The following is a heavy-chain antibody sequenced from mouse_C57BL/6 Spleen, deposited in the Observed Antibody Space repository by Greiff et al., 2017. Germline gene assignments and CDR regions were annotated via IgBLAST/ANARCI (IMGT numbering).Heavy chain of an antibody. CDR3: AREGSYYYDMDY. V-gene: IGHV1-52*01. CDR2: IDPSDSET. J-gene: IGHJ4*01. Sequence: VQLQESGAELVRPGSSVKLSCKASGYTFTSYWMHWVKQRPIQGLEWIGNIDPSDSETHYNQKFKDKATLTVDKSSSTAYMQLSSLTSEDSAVYYCAREGSYYYDMDYWGQGTSVTVSS. CDR1: GYTFTSYW.